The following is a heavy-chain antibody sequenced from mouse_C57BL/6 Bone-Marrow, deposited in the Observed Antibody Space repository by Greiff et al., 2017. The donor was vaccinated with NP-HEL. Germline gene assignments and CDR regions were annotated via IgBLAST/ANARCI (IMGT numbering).Heavy chain of an antibody. D-gene: IGHD1-1*01. J-gene: IGHJ3*01. CDR2: FYPGSGSI. CDR1: GYTFTEYT. Sequence: QVQLKESGAELVKPGASVKLSCKASGYTFTEYTIHWVKQRSGQGLEWIGWFYPGSGSIKYNEKFKDKATLTADKSSSTVYMEVSRVTYEDSAVYVCARRGYYYGSSSWFAYWGQGTLVTVAA. CDR3: ARRGYYYGSSSWFAY. V-gene: IGHV1-62-2*01.